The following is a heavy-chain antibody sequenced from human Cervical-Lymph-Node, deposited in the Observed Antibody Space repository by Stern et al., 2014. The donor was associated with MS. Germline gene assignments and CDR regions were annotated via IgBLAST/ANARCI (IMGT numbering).Heavy chain of an antibody. CDR1: VGSISRYY. D-gene: IGHD6-19*01. J-gene: IGHJ3*02. CDR3: ARLEQWLNAFDI. Sequence: QVQLQESGPGLVKPSATLSLTCTVSVGSISRYYWSWIRQPPGKGLEWFGYIYDIGSTNYNPSLKSRVTISIDTSNNQLSLKLITVNAADTAVYYCARLEQWLNAFDIWGQGTMVTVSS. V-gene: IGHV4-59*01. CDR2: IYDIGST.